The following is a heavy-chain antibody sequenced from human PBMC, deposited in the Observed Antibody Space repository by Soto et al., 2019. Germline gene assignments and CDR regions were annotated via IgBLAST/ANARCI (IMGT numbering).Heavy chain of an antibody. CDR2: IWSGGSNE. Sequence: QVQLVESGGGVVQPGRSLRLSCAASGFTFSSYGMHWVRQAPGKGLEWVAVIWSGGSNENYADSVKGRFTISRDNSKNMLYLQMNSLRAEATAVYYCARGPGTSYFDYWGQGSLVTVSP. D-gene: IGHD2-2*01. CDR3: ARGPGTSYFDY. CDR1: GFTFSSYG. V-gene: IGHV3-33*01. J-gene: IGHJ4*02.